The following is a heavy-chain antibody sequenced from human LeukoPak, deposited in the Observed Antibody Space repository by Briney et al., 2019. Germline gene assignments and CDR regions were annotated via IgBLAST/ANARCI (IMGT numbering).Heavy chain of an antibody. D-gene: IGHD3-22*01. Sequence: GGSLRLSCAASGFTFSGSAMHWVRQASGKGLEWVGRIRSKANNYATAYAASVKGRFTISRDDSKNTAYLQMNSLRAEDTAVYYCAKGGRPGYYYDSSGEGDYWGQGTLVTVSS. J-gene: IGHJ4*02. V-gene: IGHV3-73*01. CDR2: IRSKANNYAT. CDR3: AKGGRPGYYYDSSGEGDY. CDR1: GFTFSGSA.